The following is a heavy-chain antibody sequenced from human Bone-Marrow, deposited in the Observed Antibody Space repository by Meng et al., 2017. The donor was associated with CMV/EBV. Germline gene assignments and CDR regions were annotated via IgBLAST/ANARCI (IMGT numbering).Heavy chain of an antibody. CDR2: ISWNSGSI. V-gene: IGHV3-9*01. Sequence: GGSLRLSCAASGFTFDDYAMHWVRQAPGKGLEGVSGISWNSGSIGYADSVKGRFTISRDNAKNSLYLQMNSLRGEDAALYYCAIDMGHDYIWGSFRTVCYFDYWGHGTLVTVSS. D-gene: IGHD3-16*02. J-gene: IGHJ4*01. CDR1: GFTFDDYA. CDR3: AIDMGHDYIWGSFRTVCYFDY.